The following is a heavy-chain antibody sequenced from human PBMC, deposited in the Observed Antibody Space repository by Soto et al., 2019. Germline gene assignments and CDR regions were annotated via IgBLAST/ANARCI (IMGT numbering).Heavy chain of an antibody. CDR2: IYYSGST. D-gene: IGHD3-9*01. Sequence: SETLSLTCTVSGGSVSSNSYSWGWIRQPPGKGLEWIGIIYYSGSTYYNPSLKSRVTISVDTSKSQFSLNLNSVTAADTAVYYCARGYDILTGPLDYWGPGTLVTVSS. CDR1: GGSVSSNSYS. J-gene: IGHJ4*02. V-gene: IGHV4-39*01. CDR3: ARGYDILTGPLDY.